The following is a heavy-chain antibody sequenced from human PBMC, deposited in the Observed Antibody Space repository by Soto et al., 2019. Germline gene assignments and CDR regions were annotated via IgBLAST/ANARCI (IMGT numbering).Heavy chain of an antibody. CDR3: ARVGGFGATTIDY. Sequence: SETLSLTCAVSDYSISSSNWWGWIRQPPGKGLEWIGYIYYSGTTYYNPSLKSRVTMPVDTSKNQFSLKLSSVTAADTAVYYCARVGGFGATTIDYWGQGTLVTVSS. CDR2: IYYSGTT. V-gene: IGHV4-28*03. J-gene: IGHJ4*02. D-gene: IGHD3-10*01. CDR1: DYSISSSNW.